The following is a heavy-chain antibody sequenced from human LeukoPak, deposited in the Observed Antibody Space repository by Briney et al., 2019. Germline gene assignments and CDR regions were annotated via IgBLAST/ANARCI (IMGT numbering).Heavy chain of an antibody. D-gene: IGHD6-19*01. CDR1: GDSISSYY. CDR2: NSGST. J-gene: IGHJ4*02. CDR3: AKSGYSSGWYRGYFDY. Sequence: SETLSLTCTVSGDSISSYYWSWIRQPPGKGLEWIGYNSGSTNYNPSLKSRVTISVDTSKNQFSLKLSSVTAADTAVYYCAKSGYSSGWYRGYFDYWAREPWSPSPQ. V-gene: IGHV4-59*01.